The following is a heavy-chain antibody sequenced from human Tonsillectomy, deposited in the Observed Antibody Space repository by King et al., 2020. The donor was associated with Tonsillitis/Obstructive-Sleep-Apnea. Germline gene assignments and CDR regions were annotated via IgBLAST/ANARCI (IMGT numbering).Heavy chain of an antibody. CDR3: ALGTTLTTLGAFDI. CDR2: IYAGDSDT. CDR1: GYKFSTYW. J-gene: IGHJ3*02. Sequence: VQLVESGAEVKKPGESVKISCKGSGYKFSTYWIGWVRQMPGKGLEWVGIIYAGDSDTRYSPSFQGQVTISADKSISTAYLQWSSLKASDTAMYYCALGTTLTTLGAFDIWGQGTMVTVSS. D-gene: IGHD4-17*01. V-gene: IGHV5-51*03.